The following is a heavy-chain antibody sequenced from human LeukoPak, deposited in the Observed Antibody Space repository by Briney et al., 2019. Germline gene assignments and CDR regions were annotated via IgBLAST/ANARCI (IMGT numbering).Heavy chain of an antibody. V-gene: IGHV3-23*01. CDR1: GFTFSSYA. Sequence: GGSLRLSCAASGFTFSSYAMSWVRQAPGKGLEWVSAISGSGGSTYYADSVKGRFTISRDNSKNTLYLQMNSLRAEDTAVYYCAKDDLRPRDGYNYGFDYWGQGTLVTVSS. CDR2: ISGSGGST. J-gene: IGHJ4*02. D-gene: IGHD5-24*01. CDR3: AKDDLRPRDGYNYGFDY.